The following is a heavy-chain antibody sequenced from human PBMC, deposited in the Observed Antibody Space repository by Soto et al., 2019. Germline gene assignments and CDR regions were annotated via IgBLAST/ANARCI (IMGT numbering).Heavy chain of an antibody. CDR3: ASISHYYCYGMDV. J-gene: IGHJ6*02. Sequence: EVQLVETGGGLIQPGGSLRLSCAASGFTVSSNYMSWVRQAPGKGLEWVSVIYSGGSTYYADSVKGRFTISRDNSKNTLYLQMNCLRVEDSAVYYCASISHYYCYGMDVWGQGTTVTVSS. V-gene: IGHV3-53*02. CDR1: GFTVSSNY. CDR2: IYSGGST.